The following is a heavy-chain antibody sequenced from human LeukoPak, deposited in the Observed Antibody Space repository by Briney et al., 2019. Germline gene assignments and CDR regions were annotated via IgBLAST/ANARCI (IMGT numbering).Heavy chain of an antibody. CDR3: ARDKGSSSGVGY. CDR1: GFTFSSYG. J-gene: IGHJ4*02. D-gene: IGHD6-6*01. V-gene: IGHV3-30*03. CDR2: ISYDGSYK. Sequence: PGRSLRLSCAASGFTFSSYGMHWVRQAPGKGLEWVAVISYDGSYKYYADSVKGRFTISRDNAKNLLYLQMNSLRAEDTAVYYCARDKGSSSGVGYWGQGTLVTVSS.